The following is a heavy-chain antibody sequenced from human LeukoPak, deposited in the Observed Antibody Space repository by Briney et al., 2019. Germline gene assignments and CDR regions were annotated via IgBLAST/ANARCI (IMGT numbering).Heavy chain of an antibody. CDR3: ARLMGERSLFDY. J-gene: IGHJ4*02. CDR1: GFTFFGCW. V-gene: IGHV3-7*02. Sequence: GGCLRLSCADSGFTFFGCWMCWVRLALGEGVGCVANIKQDGNEKYYVDSVKGRFSISRDNAKNSVYLQMNSLRAEDTAVYYCARLMGERSLFDYWGQGVLVTVSS. D-gene: IGHD1-26*01. CDR2: IKQDGNEK.